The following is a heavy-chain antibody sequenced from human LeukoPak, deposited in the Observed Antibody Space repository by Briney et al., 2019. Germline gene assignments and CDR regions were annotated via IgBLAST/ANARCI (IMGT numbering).Heavy chain of an antibody. CDR1: GFTFSSYG. CDR2: IWYDGSNK. CDR3: AKDTDYDSSGYSPH. J-gene: IGHJ4*02. V-gene: IGHV3-33*06. Sequence: GGXLRLSCAASGFTFSSYGMHWVRQAPGKGLEWVAVIWYDGSNKYYADSVKGRFTISRDNSKNTLYLQMNSLRAEATAVYYCAKDTDYDSSGYSPHWGQGTLVTVSS. D-gene: IGHD3-22*01.